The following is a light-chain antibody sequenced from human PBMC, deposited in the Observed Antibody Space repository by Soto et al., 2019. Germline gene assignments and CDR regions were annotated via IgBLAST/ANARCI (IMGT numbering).Light chain of an antibody. V-gene: IGLV1-44*01. Sequence: QSVLTQPPSASETPGQRGTISCSGTTFNIGSNSVNWYQQVPGTAPKLLISNNNQRPSGVPDRFSASKSGTSASLAISGLQSEDEADYYCAAWDGSLNGVLFGGGTKLTVL. CDR2: NNN. CDR1: TFNIGSNS. J-gene: IGLJ2*01. CDR3: AAWDGSLNGVL.